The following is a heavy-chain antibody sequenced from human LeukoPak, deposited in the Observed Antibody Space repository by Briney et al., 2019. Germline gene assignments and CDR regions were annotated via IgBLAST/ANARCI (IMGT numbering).Heavy chain of an antibody. Sequence: SETLSLTCAVYGGSFSGYYWSWIRQPPGKGLEWIGEINHSGSTNYNPSLKSRVNISVDTSKNQFSLKLGSVTAADTAVYYCARDGYSYGYRSFDYWGQGTLVTVSS. CDR1: GGSFSGYY. CDR3: ARDGYSYGYRSFDY. D-gene: IGHD5-18*01. CDR2: INHSGST. J-gene: IGHJ4*02. V-gene: IGHV4-34*01.